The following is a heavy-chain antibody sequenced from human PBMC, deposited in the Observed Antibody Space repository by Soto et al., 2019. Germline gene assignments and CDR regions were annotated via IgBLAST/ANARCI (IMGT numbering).Heavy chain of an antibody. V-gene: IGHV3-30-3*01. CDR2: ISYDGSNK. D-gene: IGHD6-13*01. CDR3: ARDLQLVLDY. Sequence: ESGGGVVQPGRSLRLSCAASGFTFSSYAMHWVRQAPGKGLEWVAVISYDGSNKYYADSVKGRFTISRDNSKNTLYLQMNSLRAEDTAVYYCARDLQLVLDYWGQGTLVTVSS. CDR1: GFTFSSYA. J-gene: IGHJ4*02.